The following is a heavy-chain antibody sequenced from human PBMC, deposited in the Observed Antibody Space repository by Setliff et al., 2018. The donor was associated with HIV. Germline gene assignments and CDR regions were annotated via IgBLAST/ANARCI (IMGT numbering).Heavy chain of an antibody. CDR1: GYTFTGYF. D-gene: IGHD2-8*01. CDR2: IIPNSAGT. Sequence: ASVKVSCKASGYTFTGYFIHWVRQAPGQGLEWMGRIIPNSAGTNYAQKFQGRVTMTGDTSISTAYMELSRLRSDDTAVYYCATKVYCTNGVCLDAFDIWGQGTMVTVSS. V-gene: IGHV1-2*06. CDR3: ATKVYCTNGVCLDAFDI. J-gene: IGHJ3*02.